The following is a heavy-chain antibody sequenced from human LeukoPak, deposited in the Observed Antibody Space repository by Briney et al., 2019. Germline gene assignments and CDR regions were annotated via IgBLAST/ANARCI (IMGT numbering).Heavy chain of an antibody. CDR2: INDSGSI. CDR3: ARGHSGSYYWLNWSDP. CDR1: GGSFSGSY. Sequence: PSETLSLTCAVYGGSFSGSYWTWIRQPPGKGLEWIGEINDSGSISYNPSLKSRLTISVDTSKNQFSLKLTSVTAADTAVYYCARGHSGSYYWLNWSDPWGQGTLVTVSS. V-gene: IGHV4-34*01. J-gene: IGHJ5*02. D-gene: IGHD1-26*01.